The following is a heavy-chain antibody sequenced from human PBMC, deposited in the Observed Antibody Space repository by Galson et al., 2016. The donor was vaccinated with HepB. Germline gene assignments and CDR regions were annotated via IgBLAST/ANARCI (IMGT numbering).Heavy chain of an antibody. V-gene: IGHV3-74*01. D-gene: IGHD2-15*01. CDR3: ARSLRLYCSGGSCTTSYYGMDV. Sequence: SLRLSCAASGFASSSYWMHWVRQAPGKGLVWVSRINSDGSSTSYADSVKGRFTISRDNAKNTLYLQMHSLSAEDTAVYYCARSLRLYCSGGSCTTSYYGMDVWGKGTTVTVSS. CDR2: INSDGSST. J-gene: IGHJ6*04. CDR1: GFASSSYW.